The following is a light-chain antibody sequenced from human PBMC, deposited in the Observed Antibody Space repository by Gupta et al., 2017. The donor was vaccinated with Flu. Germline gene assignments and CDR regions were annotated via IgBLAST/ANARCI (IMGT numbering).Light chain of an antibody. CDR3: QQLKSYHLFT. CDR2: AAS. Sequence: DIQLTQSPSFLSASVGDKVTITCRASQGISSYLAWYQQKPGKAPKLLIYAASTWQSGVPSRFSGSGYGTEFTLTISSRQPEDFATYYCQQLKSYHLFTFGHGNKVDIK. V-gene: IGKV1-9*01. CDR1: QGISSY. J-gene: IGKJ3*01.